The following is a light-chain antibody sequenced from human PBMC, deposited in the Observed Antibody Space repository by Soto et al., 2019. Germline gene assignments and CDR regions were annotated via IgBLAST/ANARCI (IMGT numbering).Light chain of an antibody. CDR3: QQTYSAPRE. Sequence: DIQMTQSPSSLSAFVGDRVTITCRASQSVNRFLNWYQQKPGQAPKLLIYKASTLQSGVPSRFSGSESGTDFTLTISSLQAEDFATYICQQTYSAPREFGQGTKVDSK. J-gene: IGKJ1*01. CDR1: QSVNRF. CDR2: KAS. V-gene: IGKV1-39*01.